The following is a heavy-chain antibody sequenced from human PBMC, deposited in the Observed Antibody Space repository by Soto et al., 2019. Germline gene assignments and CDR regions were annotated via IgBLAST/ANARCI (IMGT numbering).Heavy chain of an antibody. D-gene: IGHD2-2*01. Sequence: SETLSLICTVSGGFVNSDTHSWSWIRQTPGKRLEWIGFIYSGGSTKNPSLRSRVTMSVDTSKNQFSLKLRSVIVADTAVYHCARFVRSCSATTCSTRADVWGQGITVTVSS. CDR2: IYSGGST. J-gene: IGHJ6*02. V-gene: IGHV4-61*01. CDR1: GGFVNSDTHS. CDR3: ARFVRSCSATTCSTRADV.